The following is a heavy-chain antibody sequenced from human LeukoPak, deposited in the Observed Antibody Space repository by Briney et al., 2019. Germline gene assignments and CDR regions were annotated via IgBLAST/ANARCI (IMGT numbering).Heavy chain of an antibody. CDR2: IYHSGIT. J-gene: IGHJ4*02. V-gene: IGHV4-30-2*01. CDR3: ARKVVAIYYFDY. CDR1: RGSISSGGYS. Sequence: PSETLSLTCAVSRGSISSGGYSWGWIRQPPGKGLEWIVYIYHSGITYSNPSLKSRAAMSLDRSKNQYSMNLTSVTAAGTAVYYCARKVVAIYYFDYWGQGALVTVSS. D-gene: IGHD5-24*01.